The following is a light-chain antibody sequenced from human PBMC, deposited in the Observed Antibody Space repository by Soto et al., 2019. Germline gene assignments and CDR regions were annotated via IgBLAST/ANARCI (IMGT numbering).Light chain of an antibody. V-gene: IGKV3-20*01. CDR2: GAS. J-gene: IGKJ3*01. CDR3: HQYGTAPLT. Sequence: VLTQSPGTLSLSPGERATLSCRASQSVAANYFAWYQQKRGQAPRHLIYGASSRATGIPDRFSGSGSGTDFTRTISRLEPEDFSVYYCHQYGTAPLTFGPGTKVDIK. CDR1: QSVAANY.